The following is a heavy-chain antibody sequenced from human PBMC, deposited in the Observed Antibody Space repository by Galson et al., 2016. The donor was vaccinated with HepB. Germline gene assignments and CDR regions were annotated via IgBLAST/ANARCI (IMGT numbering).Heavy chain of an antibody. CDR2: IYYSGST. J-gene: IGHJ6*02. CDR3: ARDPGYYYGPGSHYIYYYGLDV. Sequence: TLSLTCTVSGGSISSGGYYWNWIRQHPGKGLEWIGYIYYSGSTYYNPSLKSRVTISVDTSKNQFSLRLRSVTAADTAVYYCARDPGYYYGPGSHYIYYYGLDVWGQGTTVTVSS. D-gene: IGHD3-10*01. V-gene: IGHV4-31*03. CDR1: GGSISSGGYY.